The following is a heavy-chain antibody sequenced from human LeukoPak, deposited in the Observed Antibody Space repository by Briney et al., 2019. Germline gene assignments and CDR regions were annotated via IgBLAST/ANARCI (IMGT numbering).Heavy chain of an antibody. CDR2: IYYSGST. J-gene: IGHJ4*02. D-gene: IGHD3-16*02. Sequence: SETLSLTCTVSGYSISSGYYWGWIRQPPGKGLEWIGSIYYSGSTYYNPSLKSRVTISVDTSKNQFSLKLSSVIAADTAVYYCAGITFGGVIVNYWGQGTLVTVSS. V-gene: IGHV4-38-2*02. CDR3: AGITFGGVIVNY. CDR1: GYSISSGYY.